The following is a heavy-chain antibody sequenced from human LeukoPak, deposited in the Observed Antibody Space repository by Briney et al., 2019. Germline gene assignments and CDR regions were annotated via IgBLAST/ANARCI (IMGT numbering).Heavy chain of an antibody. CDR2: IKSDGST. J-gene: IGHJ1*01. V-gene: IGHV3-74*01. Sequence: GGSLRLSCAASGFTFSSYWMHWVRQAPPKGLVWVSRIKSDGSTRYADSVKGRFTISRDNAKNTVSLQMNSLRAEDTGVYYCARAPSEIGGYYPEYFRHWGQGTLVTASP. D-gene: IGHD3-22*01. CDR3: ARAPSEIGGYYPEYFRH. CDR1: GFTFSSYW.